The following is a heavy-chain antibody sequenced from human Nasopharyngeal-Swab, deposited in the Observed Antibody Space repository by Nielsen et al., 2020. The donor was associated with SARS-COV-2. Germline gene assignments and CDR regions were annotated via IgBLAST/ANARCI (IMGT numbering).Heavy chain of an antibody. CDR3: ARDRVDSSSWGYYYYGMDV. CDR2: ICTAGDT. V-gene: IGHV3-13*01. CDR1: GFTFSSYD. Sequence: GESLKISCAASGFTFSSYDMHWVRQAPGKGLEWVSAICTAGDTYYPGSVKGRFTISRENAKNSLYLQMNTLRSGDTAVYYCARDRVDSSSWGYYYYGMDVWGQGTTVTVSS. D-gene: IGHD6-13*01. J-gene: IGHJ6*02.